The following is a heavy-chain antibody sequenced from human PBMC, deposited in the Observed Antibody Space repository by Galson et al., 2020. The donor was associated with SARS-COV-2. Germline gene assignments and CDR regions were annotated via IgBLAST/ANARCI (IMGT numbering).Heavy chain of an antibody. Sequence: ETSETLSLTCSISDGPMSSYYWSWIRQPPGKGLEWIGYISYSGSANYNPSLRSRVTIAVDLSKNQFSLKVTSVTAADTAVYYCARDPAPLYGDSYYYGLDVWGRGTTVTVSS. CDR1: DGPMSSYY. CDR3: ARDPAPLYGDSYYYGLDV. D-gene: IGHD4-17*01. J-gene: IGHJ6*02. CDR2: ISYSGSA. V-gene: IGHV4-59*01.